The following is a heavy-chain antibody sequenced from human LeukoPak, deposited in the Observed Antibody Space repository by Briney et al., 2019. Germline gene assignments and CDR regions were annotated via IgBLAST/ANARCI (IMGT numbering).Heavy chain of an antibody. D-gene: IGHD2-2*01. CDR3: ARGTTRLCPDY. CDR1: GYSISSGYY. CDR2: FYHGVGT. V-gene: IGHV4-38-2*01. Sequence: SETLSLTCAVSGYSISSGYYWGWIRQPPGKGLEWIGSFYHGVGTYYNPSLKGRLTMSADTSKNQFSLKLSSVTAANTAVYYCARGTTRLCPDYWGQGTLVTVSS. J-gene: IGHJ4*02.